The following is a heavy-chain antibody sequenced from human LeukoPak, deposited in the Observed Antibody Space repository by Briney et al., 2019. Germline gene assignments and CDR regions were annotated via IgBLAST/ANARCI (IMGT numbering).Heavy chain of an antibody. D-gene: IGHD6-13*01. J-gene: IGHJ6*03. CDR1: GGSISSYY. CDR2: IYYSGST. CDR3: ASMSSSWSRTSGSYYYYMDV. Sequence: SETLSLTCTVSGGSISSYYWSWIRQPPGKGLEWIGYIYYSGSTNYNPSLKSRVTISVDPSKNQFSLKLSSVTAADTAVYYCASMSSSWSRTSGSYYYYMDVWGKGTTVTVSS. V-gene: IGHV4-59*01.